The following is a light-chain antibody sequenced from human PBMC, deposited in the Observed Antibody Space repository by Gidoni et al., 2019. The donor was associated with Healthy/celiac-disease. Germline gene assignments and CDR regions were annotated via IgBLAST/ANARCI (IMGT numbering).Light chain of an antibody. Sequence: EIVLTPSPATLSLTPGERATLSGRASQSVSSYLAWYQQKPGQAPRLLIYDASNRDTGIPARFSGSGSGTDFTLTISSLEPEDFAVYYCQQRSNRXXTFGGGTKVEIK. V-gene: IGKV3-11*01. CDR3: QQRSNRXXT. J-gene: IGKJ4*01. CDR2: DAS. CDR1: QSVSSY.